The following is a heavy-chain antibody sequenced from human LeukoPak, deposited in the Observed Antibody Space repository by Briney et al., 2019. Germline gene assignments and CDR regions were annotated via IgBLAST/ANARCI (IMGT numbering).Heavy chain of an antibody. CDR1: GFSISSGYH. V-gene: IGHV4-38-2*02. CDR2: MYHSGNS. D-gene: IGHD3-3*01. CDR3: ARSPAHITIFGVMWFDP. Sequence: SETLSLTCTVSGFSISSGYHWGWIRQPPGKGLEWIGTMYHSGNSYYNPSLKSRVTISVDRSNNQFSLKLRSVTAADTAVYYCARSPAHITIFGVMWFDPWGQGTLVTVSS. J-gene: IGHJ5*02.